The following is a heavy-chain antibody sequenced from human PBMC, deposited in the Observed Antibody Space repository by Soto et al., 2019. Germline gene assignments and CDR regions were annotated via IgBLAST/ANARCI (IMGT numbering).Heavy chain of an antibody. Sequence: SVKVSCKASGGTFSSYAISWVRQAPGQGLEWMGGIIPIFGTANYAQKFQGRVTITADESTSTAYMELSSLRSEDTAVYYCARDLIQDIVVVPAAPLGFGMDVWGQGTTVTVSS. CDR3: ARDLIQDIVVVPAAPLGFGMDV. V-gene: IGHV1-69*13. J-gene: IGHJ6*02. CDR1: GGTFSSYA. CDR2: IIPIFGTA. D-gene: IGHD2-2*01.